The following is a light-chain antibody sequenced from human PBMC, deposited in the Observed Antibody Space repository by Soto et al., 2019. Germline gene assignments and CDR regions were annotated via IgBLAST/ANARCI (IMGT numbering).Light chain of an antibody. CDR1: SSDVGGYNY. CDR2: DVS. CDR3: SSYTSSNTLHVL. Sequence: QSALTQPASVSGSPGQSITISCTGTSSDVGGYNYVSWYQQHPGKAPKLMIYDVSNRPLGVSNRFSGSKSGNTASLTISGLQAEDEADYYCSSYTSSNTLHVLFGGGTKLTVL. V-gene: IGLV2-14*01. J-gene: IGLJ2*01.